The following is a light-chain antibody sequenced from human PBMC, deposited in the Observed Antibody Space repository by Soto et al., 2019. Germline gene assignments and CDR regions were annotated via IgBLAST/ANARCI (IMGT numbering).Light chain of an antibody. V-gene: IGLV2-14*01. CDR3: SSYRSNTFVV. Sequence: QSALTQPASVSGSPGQSITISCTGTSSDIGSYNYVSWYQQYPDKAPKLMLYEVSNRPSGVSNRFSGSKSGNTASLTISGLQAGDEADYYCSSYRSNTFVVFGGGTKVTVL. CDR1: SSDIGSYNY. J-gene: IGLJ2*01. CDR2: EVS.